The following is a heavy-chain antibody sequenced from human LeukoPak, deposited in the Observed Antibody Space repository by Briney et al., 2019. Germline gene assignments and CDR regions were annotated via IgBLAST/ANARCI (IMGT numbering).Heavy chain of an antibody. V-gene: IGHV4-4*07. CDR3: AREGLRLLWFGELTPFDY. D-gene: IGHD3-10*01. J-gene: IGHJ4*02. CDR2: IYTSGST. Sequence: SETLSLTCTVSGGSISSYYWSWIRQPAGKGLEWIGRIYTSGSTNYNPSLKSQVTMSVDTSKNQFSLKLSSVTAADTAVYYCAREGLRLLWFGELTPFDYWGQGTLVTVSS. CDR1: GGSISSYY.